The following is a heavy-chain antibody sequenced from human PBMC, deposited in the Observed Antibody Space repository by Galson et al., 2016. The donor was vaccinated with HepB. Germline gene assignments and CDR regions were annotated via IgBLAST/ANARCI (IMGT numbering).Heavy chain of an antibody. CDR2: ISYDGNNE. J-gene: IGHJ4*02. CDR1: GFTLSFPA. Sequence: SLRLSCAASGFTLSFPAMHWVRQAPGKGLDWVAAISYDGNNENFADSVKGRFTISRDQSKNTVYLQMNTLRAEDTAVYFCARDSRDYFSYYFDYWGPGTLVTVSS. D-gene: IGHD3-16*01. V-gene: IGHV3-30*04. CDR3: ARDSRDYFSYYFDY.